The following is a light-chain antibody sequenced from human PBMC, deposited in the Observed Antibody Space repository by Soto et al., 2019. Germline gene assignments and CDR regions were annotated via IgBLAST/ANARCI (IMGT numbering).Light chain of an antibody. Sequence: DIQMTQSPPSLSSSVGDRVTISCRASLGIANYVLWYQQRPGKVPKLLIYGASSWLSGVPSRFSGSGAGTDFTLTISSMQPDDVGTYYCQKYNSAMWTFGQGTKVEI. V-gene: IGKV1-27*01. CDR3: QKYNSAMWT. CDR2: GAS. J-gene: IGKJ1*01. CDR1: LGIANY.